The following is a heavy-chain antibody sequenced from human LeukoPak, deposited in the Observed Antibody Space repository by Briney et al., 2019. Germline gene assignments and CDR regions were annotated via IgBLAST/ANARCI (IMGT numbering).Heavy chain of an antibody. J-gene: IGHJ4*02. CDR3: AKDQSGYCSGGSCRSL. CDR1: GFTLSSYA. D-gene: IGHD2-15*01. CDR2: ISGSGGST. Sequence: GGSLRLSCAASGFTLSSYAMSWVRQAPGKGLEWVSAISGSGGSTYYADSVKGRFTISRDNSKNTLYLQMNSLRAEDTAVYYCAKDQSGYCSGGSCRSLWGQGTLVTVSS. V-gene: IGHV3-23*01.